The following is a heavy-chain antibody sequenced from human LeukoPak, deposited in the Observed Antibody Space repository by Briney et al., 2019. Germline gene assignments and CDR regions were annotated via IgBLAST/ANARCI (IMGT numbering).Heavy chain of an antibody. Sequence: SETLSLTCAVYGGSFSGYYWSWIRQPPGKGLEWIGEINHSGSTNYNPSLKSRVTISVDTSKNQFSLKLSSVTAADTAVYYCARRITMVRGVIGFDYWGQGTLVTVSS. D-gene: IGHD3-10*01. CDR3: ARRITMVRGVIGFDY. J-gene: IGHJ4*02. CDR1: GGSFSGYY. V-gene: IGHV4-34*01. CDR2: INHSGST.